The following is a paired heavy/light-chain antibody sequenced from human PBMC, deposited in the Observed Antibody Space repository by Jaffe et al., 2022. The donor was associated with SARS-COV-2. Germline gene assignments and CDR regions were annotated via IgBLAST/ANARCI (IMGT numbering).Heavy chain of an antibody. CDR2: ISGSGGTT. J-gene: IGHJ4*02. V-gene: IGHV3-23*01. CDR3: AKDYVGRGWLLGN. CDR1: GFAFSIYA. Sequence: EVQLLESGGGLVQPGGSLRLSCAASGFAFSIYAMSWVRQAPGKGLEWVSAISGSGGTTYYADSVRGRFTISRDNSKNTVDLQMNSLRAEDTAVYYCAKDYVGRGWLLGNWGQGTLVTVSS. D-gene: IGHD3-22*01.
Light chain of an antibody. CDR1: QSVLYSSDNKNY. Sequence: DIVMTQSPDSLAVSLGERATINCKSSQSVLYSSDNKNYLAWYRQKPGQPPKLLIYWASTRNSGVPDRFSGSGSGTDFTLTISSLQAEDVAVYYCQQYYSSPSTFGQGTKVEIK. CDR3: QQYYSSPST. V-gene: IGKV4-1*01. J-gene: IGKJ1*01. CDR2: WAS.